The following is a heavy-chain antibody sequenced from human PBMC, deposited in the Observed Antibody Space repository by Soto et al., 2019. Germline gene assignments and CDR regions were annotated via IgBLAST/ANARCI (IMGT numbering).Heavy chain of an antibody. Sequence: SETLSLTCTVSGGYISSSSYYWGWIRQPPGKGLEWIGEINHSGSTNYNPSLKSRVTISVDTSKNQFSLKLSSVTAADTAVYYCARRSYYYGSGSYYKGPWGQGTLVTVSS. CDR3: ARRSYYYGSGSYYKGP. CDR2: INHSGST. V-gene: IGHV4-39*07. J-gene: IGHJ5*02. D-gene: IGHD3-10*01. CDR1: GGYISSSSYY.